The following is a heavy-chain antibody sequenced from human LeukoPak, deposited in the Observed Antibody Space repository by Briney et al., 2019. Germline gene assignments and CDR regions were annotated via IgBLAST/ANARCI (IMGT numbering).Heavy chain of an antibody. V-gene: IGHV3-23*01. CDR2: IRGSGGST. J-gene: IGHJ4*02. CDR3: AKDWTRTGTNYFDY. Sequence: GGSLRLSCAASGFTFNNYDMSWVRQAPGKGLEWVSGIRGSGGSTYHADSVKGRFTISRDNSKNTLYLQMNSLRAEDTAVYYCAKDWTRTGTNYFDYWGRGTLVTVSS. D-gene: IGHD1-1*01. CDR1: GFTFNNYD.